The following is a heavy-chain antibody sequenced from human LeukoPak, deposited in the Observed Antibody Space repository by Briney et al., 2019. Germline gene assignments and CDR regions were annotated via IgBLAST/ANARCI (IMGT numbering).Heavy chain of an antibody. CDR3: ARGSRARYMDV. CDR1: GGSFSGYY. D-gene: IGHD3-10*01. Sequence: SETLSLTCAVYGGSFSGYYWSWIRQPPGKGLEWIGEINHSGSTNYNPSLKSRVTISVDTSKNQFSLKLSSVTAADTAVYYCARGSRARYMDVWGKGTTVTVSS. CDR2: INHSGST. V-gene: IGHV4-34*01. J-gene: IGHJ6*03.